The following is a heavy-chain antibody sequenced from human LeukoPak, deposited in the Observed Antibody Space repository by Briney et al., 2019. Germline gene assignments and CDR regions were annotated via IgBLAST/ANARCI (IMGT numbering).Heavy chain of an antibody. CDR3: ARQATPSLPERDSSGYNPSDF. CDR2: IYYSGST. Sequence: SETLSLTCAVSGGSISRYYWSWIRQPPGKGLEWIGYIYYSGSTIYNPSLKSRVTISLDTSKNQFSLKLSSVTAADTAVYYCARQATPSLPERDSSGYNPSDFRGQGTLVTVSS. V-gene: IGHV4-59*08. J-gene: IGHJ4*02. D-gene: IGHD3-22*01. CDR1: GGSISRYY.